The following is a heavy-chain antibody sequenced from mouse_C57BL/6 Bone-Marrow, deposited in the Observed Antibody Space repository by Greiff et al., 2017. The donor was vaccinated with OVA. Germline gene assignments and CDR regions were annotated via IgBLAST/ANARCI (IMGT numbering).Heavy chain of an antibody. CDR1: GFSLTSYV. CDR3: ARNSLTRYFDV. CDR2: IWSGGST. V-gene: IGHV2-2*01. J-gene: IGHJ1*03. Sequence: VKLQESGPGLVQPSQSLSITCTVSGFSLTSYVVHWVRQSPGTGLEWLGVIWSGGSTDYNAAFISRRSISKDNSKSQVFFKSNSLQADDTAIYYCARNSLTRYFDVWGTGTTVTVSS.